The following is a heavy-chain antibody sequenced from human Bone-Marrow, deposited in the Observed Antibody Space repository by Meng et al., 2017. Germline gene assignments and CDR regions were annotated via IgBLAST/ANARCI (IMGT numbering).Heavy chain of an antibody. CDR3: AKRGHSGSPRPLDY. CDR2: ISESGGSP. V-gene: IGHV3-23*01. J-gene: IGHJ4*02. D-gene: IGHD1-26*01. Sequence: GGGLVQWGGSVRLSCAGSGFTFSSYSLTWVRQAPGRGLGWVSAISESGGSPYYADSVKGRFTISRDTSKNTLYLQMNSLRAEDTAVYYCAKRGHSGSPRPLDYWGQGTLVTVSS. CDR1: GFTFSSYS.